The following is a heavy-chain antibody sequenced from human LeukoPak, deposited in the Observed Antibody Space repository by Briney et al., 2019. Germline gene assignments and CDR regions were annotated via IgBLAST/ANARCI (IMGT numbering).Heavy chain of an antibody. CDR1: GYTFTIYD. Sequence: AAVRVSFKASGYTFTIYDINWVRQATGQGVEWMGWMNPNSGNTGYAQKFQGRVTMTRTTSISTAYMELSSLRSEDTAVYYCARGSIWLLLHDAFDIWGQGTMVTVSS. J-gene: IGHJ3*02. CDR2: MNPNSGNT. CDR3: ARGSIWLLLHDAFDI. V-gene: IGHV1-8*01. D-gene: IGHD3-22*01.